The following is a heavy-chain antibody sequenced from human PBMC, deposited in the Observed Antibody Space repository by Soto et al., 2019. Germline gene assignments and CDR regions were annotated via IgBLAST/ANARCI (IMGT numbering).Heavy chain of an antibody. J-gene: IGHJ6*02. D-gene: IGHD6-6*01. CDR3: VRERQLGV. CDR2: IDASGGTT. CDR1: GFTFSIYA. Sequence: EGQLLESGGRLVQPGESLRLSCAASGFTFSIYAMRWARQAPGKGLELVSVIDASGGTTYTDSVKGRFTIARDNSKNTLYLQMNSLRVEDTAVYYCVRERQLGVWGQGTTVTVSS. V-gene: IGHV3-23*01.